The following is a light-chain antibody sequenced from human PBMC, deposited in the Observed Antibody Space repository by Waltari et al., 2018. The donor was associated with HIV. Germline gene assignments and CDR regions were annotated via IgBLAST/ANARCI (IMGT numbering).Light chain of an antibody. V-gene: IGLV1-51*01. J-gene: IGLJ3*02. CDR1: SSDIGSYP. Sequence: QSVLTQPPSVSAAPGPKVTISCPGSSSDIGSYPLSWYQHFPGTAPRRLIFDTYKRPSGIPDRFSASKSGTSATLDITGLQTGDEADYYCATWDNSLSIGVFGGGTKLTVL. CDR2: DTY. CDR3: ATWDNSLSIGV.